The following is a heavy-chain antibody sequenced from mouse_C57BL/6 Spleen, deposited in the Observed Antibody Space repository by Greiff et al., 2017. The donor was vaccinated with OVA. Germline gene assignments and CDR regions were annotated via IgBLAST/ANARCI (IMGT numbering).Heavy chain of an antibody. D-gene: IGHD1-1*01. CDR2: ISSGSSTI. CDR3: ARGDYGSRPFAY. CDR1: GFTFSDYG. J-gene: IGHJ3*01. V-gene: IGHV5-17*01. Sequence: EVKVVESGGGLVKPGGSLKLSCAASGFTFSDYGMHWVRQAPEKGLEWVAYISSGSSTIYYADTVKGRFTISRDNAKNTLFLQMTSLRSEDTAMYYCARGDYGSRPFAYWGQGTLVTVSA.